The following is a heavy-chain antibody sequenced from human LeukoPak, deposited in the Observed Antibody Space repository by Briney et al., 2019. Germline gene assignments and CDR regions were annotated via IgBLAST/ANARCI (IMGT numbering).Heavy chain of an antibody. CDR3: ARGDQLLWDNWFDP. CDR2: IYYSGST. J-gene: IGHJ5*02. V-gene: IGHV4-61*01. CDR1: GGSISSGSYY. D-gene: IGHD2-2*01. Sequence: SQTLSLTCTVSGGSISSGSYYWSWIRQPPGKGLEWIGYIYYSGSTNYNPPLKSRVTISVDTSKNQFSLKLSSVTAADTAVYYCARGDQLLWDNWFDPWGQGTLVTVSS.